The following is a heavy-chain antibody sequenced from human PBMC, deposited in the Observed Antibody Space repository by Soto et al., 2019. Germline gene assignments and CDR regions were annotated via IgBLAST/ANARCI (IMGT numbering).Heavy chain of an antibody. J-gene: IGHJ6*04. CDR1: GGSISSGGYY. CDR2: IYYSGST. CDR3: AREGEYSFLIGMMDV. Sequence: SETLSLTCTVSGGSISSGGYYWSWIRQHPGKGLEWIGYIYYSGSTYYNPSLKSRVTISVDTSKNQFSLKLSSVTAADTAVYYCAREGEYSFLIGMMDVWGKGTTVTVSS. D-gene: IGHD5-12*01. V-gene: IGHV4-31*03.